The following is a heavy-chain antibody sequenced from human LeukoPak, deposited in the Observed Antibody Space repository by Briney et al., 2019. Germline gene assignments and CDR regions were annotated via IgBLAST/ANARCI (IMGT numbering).Heavy chain of an antibody. Sequence: GASVKVSCKASGGTFSSYAISWVRQAPGQGLEWMGGIIPIFGTANYAQKFQGRVTITADKSTSTAYMELSSLRSEDTAVYYCARWDYDSSGYALYYFDYWGQGTLVTVSS. CDR2: IIPIFGTA. CDR1: GGTFSSYA. D-gene: IGHD3-22*01. J-gene: IGHJ4*02. V-gene: IGHV1-69*06. CDR3: ARWDYDSSGYALYYFDY.